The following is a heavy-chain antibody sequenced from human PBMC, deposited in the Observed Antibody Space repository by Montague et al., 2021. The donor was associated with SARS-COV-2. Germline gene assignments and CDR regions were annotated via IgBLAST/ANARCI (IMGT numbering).Heavy chain of an antibody. CDR3: AKDGVVLAWGTIDI. D-gene: IGHD2-15*01. Sequence: SETLSLTCTVSRGSISSHNYFWAWIRQPPGKGLEWIGSVDYSGITFYNPSLESRVTISVDTSKKQFSLKVNSVTAADTAVYYCAKDGVVLAWGTIDIWGQGTTVTVSS. CDR1: RGSISSHNYF. V-gene: IGHV4-39*07. J-gene: IGHJ3*02. CDR2: VDYSGIT.